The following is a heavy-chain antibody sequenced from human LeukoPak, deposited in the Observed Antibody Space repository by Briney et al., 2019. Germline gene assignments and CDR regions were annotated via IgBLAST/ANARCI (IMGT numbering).Heavy chain of an antibody. J-gene: IGHJ4*02. CDR2: TNEAGGDK. V-gene: IGHV3-7*01. D-gene: IGHD1-1*01. CDR1: GFTFSDFG. CDR3: AIATTGRGAFGS. Sequence: PGGSLRLSCAASGFTFSDFGMSWVRQAPGKGLECVASTNEAGGDKYYVDSVKGRFTISRDNSKNSLSLQMNSLTAEDTAIYYCAIATTGRGAFGSWGQGTLVSVSS.